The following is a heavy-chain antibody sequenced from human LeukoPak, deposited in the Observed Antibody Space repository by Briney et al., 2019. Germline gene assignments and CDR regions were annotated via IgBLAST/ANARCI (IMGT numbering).Heavy chain of an antibody. D-gene: IGHD2-15*01. J-gene: IGHJ4*02. CDR2: IIPILGIA. V-gene: IGHV1-69*04. Sequence: SVKVSCKASGGTFSSYTISWVRQAPGQGLEWMGRIIPILGIANYAQKFQGRVTITADESTSTAYMELSSLRSEDTAVYYCARDVRYCSGGSCYYLFDYWGQGTLVTVSS. CDR1: GGTFSSYT. CDR3: ARDVRYCSGGSCYYLFDY.